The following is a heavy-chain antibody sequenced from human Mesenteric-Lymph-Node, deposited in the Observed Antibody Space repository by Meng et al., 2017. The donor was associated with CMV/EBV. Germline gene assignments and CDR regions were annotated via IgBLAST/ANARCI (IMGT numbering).Heavy chain of an antibody. V-gene: IGHV2-5*02. CDR2: IYWDGDK. Sequence: FSGSSLRTTGVAVGWIRQPSGKALEWLTLIYWDGDKRYRPSLETRLTITKDTSKNPVVLTMTNMDPVDTATYYCAHFSTITTYAWGYWGQGTLVTVSS. J-gene: IGHJ4*02. D-gene: IGHD4-17*01. CDR1: GSSLRTTGVA. CDR3: AHFSTITTYAWGY.